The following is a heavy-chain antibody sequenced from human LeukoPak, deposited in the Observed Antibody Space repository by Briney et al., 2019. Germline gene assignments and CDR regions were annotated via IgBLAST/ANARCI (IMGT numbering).Heavy chain of an antibody. CDR1: GFTFSNYA. J-gene: IGHJ6*02. CDR3: AKGLSGNFQERSMDV. V-gene: IGHV3-23*01. Sequence: GGSLRLSCAASGFTFSNYAMSWVRQAPGKGLEWVSAISASGFRTYYADSVKGRFTITRDRSKNTVDLQMSSLTAVDTAVYYCAKGLSGNFQERSMDVWGQGTTVTVSS. D-gene: IGHD5-12*01. CDR2: ISASGFRT.